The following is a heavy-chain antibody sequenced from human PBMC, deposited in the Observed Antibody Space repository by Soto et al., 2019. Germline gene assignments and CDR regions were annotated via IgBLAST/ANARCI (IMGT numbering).Heavy chain of an antibody. CDR3: ARSGYCTNGVCYRHYGMDV. D-gene: IGHD2-8*01. CDR2: INPSGGST. CDR1: GYTFTSYY. J-gene: IGHJ6*02. V-gene: IGHV1-46*01. Sequence: GASVKVSCKASGYTFTSYYMHWVRQAPGQGLEWMGIINPSGGSTSYAQKFQGRVTMTRDTSTSTVYMELSSLRSEDTAVYYCARSGYCTNGVCYRHYGMDVWGQGTTVTVSS.